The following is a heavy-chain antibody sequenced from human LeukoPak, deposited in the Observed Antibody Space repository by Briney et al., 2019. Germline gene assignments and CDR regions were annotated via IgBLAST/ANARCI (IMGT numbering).Heavy chain of an antibody. CDR3: ARGQQLVNYYMDV. CDR1: GFTFNSYS. V-gene: IGHV3-21*01. Sequence: GGSLRLSCAASGFTFNSYSMNWVRQAPGKGLEWVSSISSSSSYIYYADSVKGRFTISRDNAKNSLYLQMNSLRAEDTAVYYCARGQQLVNYYMDVWGKGTTVTVSS. D-gene: IGHD6-13*01. CDR2: ISSSSSYI. J-gene: IGHJ6*03.